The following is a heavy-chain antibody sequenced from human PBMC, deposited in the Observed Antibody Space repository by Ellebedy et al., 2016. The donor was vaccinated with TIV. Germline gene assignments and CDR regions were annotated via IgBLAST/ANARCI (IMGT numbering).Heavy chain of an antibody. CDR2: IYHSGST. Sequence: SETLSLTCTVSGGSISSYYWSWIRQPPGKGLEWIGEIYHSGSTNYNLSLKSRVTISVDTSKDQFSLRLTSVTAADTAVYYCVRQTWGGGWYLVDYWGQGTLVTVSS. J-gene: IGHJ4*02. D-gene: IGHD2-21*01. V-gene: IGHV4-59*08. CDR1: GGSISSYY. CDR3: VRQTWGGGWYLVDY.